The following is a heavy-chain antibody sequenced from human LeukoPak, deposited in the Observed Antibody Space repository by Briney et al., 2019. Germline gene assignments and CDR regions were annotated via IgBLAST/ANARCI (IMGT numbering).Heavy chain of an antibody. D-gene: IGHD1-26*01. J-gene: IGHJ3*02. CDR2: IYTSGST. CDR3: ARTSGSYHGYAFDI. CDR1: GGSISSGGYY. V-gene: IGHV4-61*02. Sequence: PSETLSLTCTVSGGSISSGGYYWSWIRQPAGKGLEWIGRIYTSGSTNYNPSLKSRVTMSVDTSKNQFSLKLSSVTAADTAVYYCARTSGSYHGYAFDIWGQGTMVTVSS.